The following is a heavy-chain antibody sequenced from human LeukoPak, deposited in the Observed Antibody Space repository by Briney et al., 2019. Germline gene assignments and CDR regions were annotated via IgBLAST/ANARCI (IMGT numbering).Heavy chain of an antibody. V-gene: IGHV1-69*05. Sequence: SVKVSCKASGGTFSSYAISWVRQAPGQGLEWMGGIIPIFGTANYAQKFQGRVTITTDESTSTAYMELSSLRSEDTAVYYCAGYRYSYGTNYYYYGMDVWGQGTTVTVSS. CDR3: AGYRYSYGTNYYYYGMDV. J-gene: IGHJ6*02. CDR1: GGTFSSYA. CDR2: IIPIFGTA. D-gene: IGHD5-18*01.